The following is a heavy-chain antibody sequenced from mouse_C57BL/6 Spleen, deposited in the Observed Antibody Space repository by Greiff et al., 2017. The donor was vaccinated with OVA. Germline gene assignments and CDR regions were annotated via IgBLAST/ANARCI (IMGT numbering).Heavy chain of an antibody. Sequence: VQLQQSGAELVRPGTSVKLSCKASGYTFTSYWMHWVKQRPGQGLEWIGVIDPSDSYTNYNQKFKGKATLTVDTSSSTAYMQLSSLTSEDSAVYYCARRGDYEAWFAYWGQGTLVTVSA. CDR1: GYTFTSYW. J-gene: IGHJ3*01. D-gene: IGHD2-4*01. CDR2: IDPSDSYT. CDR3: ARRGDYEAWFAY. V-gene: IGHV1-59*01.